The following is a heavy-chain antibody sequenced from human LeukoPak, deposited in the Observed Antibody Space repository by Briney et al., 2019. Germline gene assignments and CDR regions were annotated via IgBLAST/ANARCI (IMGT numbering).Heavy chain of an antibody. CDR3: ARGGWRGLDGYFDL. Sequence: WGSLRLSCAASGFTFSNYGMHWVRQAPGKGLEWVAVISYDGSNKYYADSVKGRFTISRDNSKNTLYLQMNSLRAEDMAVYYCARGGWRGLDGYFDLWGRGTLVTVSS. J-gene: IGHJ2*01. D-gene: IGHD6-19*01. V-gene: IGHV3-30*03. CDR1: GFTFSNYG. CDR2: ISYDGSNK.